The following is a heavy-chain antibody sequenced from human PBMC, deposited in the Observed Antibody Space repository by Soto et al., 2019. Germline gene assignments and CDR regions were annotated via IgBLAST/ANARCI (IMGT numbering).Heavy chain of an antibody. CDR2: IYYSGNT. CDR1: GCSIRNYY. CDR3: ARGRSGELSPFDY. V-gene: IGHV4-59*01. J-gene: IGHJ4*02. D-gene: IGHD3-10*01. Sequence: PSETLSLTCTVSGCSIRNYYWSWIRQPPGKGLEWIGYIYYSGNTKYSPSLKSRVTISVDTSRDQFSLKLTSVTAADTAVYYCARGRSGELSPFDYWGQGTLVTVSS.